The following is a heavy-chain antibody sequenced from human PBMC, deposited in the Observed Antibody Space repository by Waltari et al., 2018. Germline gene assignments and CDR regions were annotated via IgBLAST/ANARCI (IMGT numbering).Heavy chain of an antibody. CDR1: GFTFLIYT. J-gene: IGHJ3*02. CDR2: ITSSSSSK. D-gene: IGHD3-10*01. V-gene: IGHV3-21*01. CDR3: ARDYGAPAFDI. Sequence: EVQLVESGGGLVKPGGSLRLSCAASGFTFLIYTMNWVRQAPGKGLEWVSSITSSSSSKYYADSVKGRFTISRDNAKNSLYLQVNSLRAEDTAVYYCARDYGAPAFDIWGQGTMVTVSS.